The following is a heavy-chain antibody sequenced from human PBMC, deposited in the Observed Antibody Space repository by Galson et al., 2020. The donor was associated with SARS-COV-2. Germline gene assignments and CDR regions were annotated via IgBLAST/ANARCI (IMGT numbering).Heavy chain of an antibody. V-gene: IGHV4-59*01. CDR1: SYY. Sequence: SYYWSWIRPPPGKGLEWIGYIYYTCSTNYNPSLKSRVTISVDTSKDQFYLKLSSVTAADTAVYYCARGGLEWLYAFDLWGQGTMVTVSS. D-gene: IGHD3-3*01. CDR2: IYYTCST. CDR3: ARGGLEWLYAFDL. J-gene: IGHJ3*01.